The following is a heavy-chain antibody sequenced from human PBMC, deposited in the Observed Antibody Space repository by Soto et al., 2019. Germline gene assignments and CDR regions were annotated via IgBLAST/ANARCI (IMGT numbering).Heavy chain of an antibody. Sequence: QVQLQESGPGLVEPSGTLSLTCAVFGGSITTHWWSWVRQPPGKGLEWIGDVHHTEITNYNPSLKSRVTISVDKSRSQFSLKLTSVTAADTAIYYCARGPRGYDDSVSCFDPWGQGTLVTVSS. CDR3: ARGPRGYDDSVSCFDP. CDR2: VHHTEIT. J-gene: IGHJ5*02. D-gene: IGHD5-12*01. CDR1: GGSITTHW. V-gene: IGHV4-4*02.